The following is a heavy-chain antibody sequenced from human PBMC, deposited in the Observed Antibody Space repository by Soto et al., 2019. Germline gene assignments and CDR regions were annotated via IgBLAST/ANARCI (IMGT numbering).Heavy chain of an antibody. Sequence: QVRLQDSGPGLVRPSETLSLTWPVSGGSVRRGHSYWSWGRQPPGKGLEWIGYISYTGSTNYNPSLKSGVTISVDTSKSQFSLKMNSVTAADTAVYYCARSGAGSGWLGGQGTLVTVSS. D-gene: IGHD6-19*01. J-gene: IGHJ4*02. CDR3: ARSGAGSGWL. V-gene: IGHV4-61*01. CDR2: ISYTGST. CDR1: GGSVRRGHSY.